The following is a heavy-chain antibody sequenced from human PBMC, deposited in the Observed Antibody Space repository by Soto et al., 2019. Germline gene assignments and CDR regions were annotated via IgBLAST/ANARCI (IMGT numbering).Heavy chain of an antibody. D-gene: IGHD1-26*01. CDR2: IYYSGST. J-gene: IGHJ6*02. CDR3: ARAAWEYYYYGMDV. Sequence: QVQLQESGPGLVKPSQTLSLTCTVSGGSISSGGYYWSWIRQHPGKGLEWIGYIYYSGSTYYNPSLKSRVTISVDTSKNQFALKLSSVTAADTAVYYCARAAWEYYYYGMDVWGQGTTVTVSS. V-gene: IGHV4-31*03. CDR1: GGSISSGGYY.